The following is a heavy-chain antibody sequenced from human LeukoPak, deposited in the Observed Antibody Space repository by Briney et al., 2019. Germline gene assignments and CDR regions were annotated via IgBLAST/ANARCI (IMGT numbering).Heavy chain of an antibody. Sequence: SETLSLTCTVSGGSVSSGSYYWSWIRQPPGKGLECIGYIHYSGSTNYNPSLKSRVTVSVDTSKNQFSLKLSSVTAADTAVYYCARLELPNTLDYWGQGTLVTVSS. D-gene: IGHD1-26*01. CDR3: ARLELPNTLDY. CDR1: GGSVSSGSYY. V-gene: IGHV4-61*01. J-gene: IGHJ4*02. CDR2: IHYSGST.